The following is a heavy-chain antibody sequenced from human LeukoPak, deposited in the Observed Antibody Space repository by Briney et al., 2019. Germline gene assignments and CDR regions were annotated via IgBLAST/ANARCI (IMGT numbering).Heavy chain of an antibody. CDR2: IYYSGST. J-gene: IGHJ4*02. Sequence: PSETLSLTCTVSGGSISSSSYYWGWIRQPPGKGLEWIGSIYYSGSTYYNPSLKSRVTISVDTSKNQFSLKLSSVTAADTAVYYCARHNILDGAEWELVHFDYWGQGTLVTVSS. CDR1: GGSISSSSYY. CDR3: ARHNILDGAEWELVHFDY. D-gene: IGHD1-26*01. V-gene: IGHV4-39*07.